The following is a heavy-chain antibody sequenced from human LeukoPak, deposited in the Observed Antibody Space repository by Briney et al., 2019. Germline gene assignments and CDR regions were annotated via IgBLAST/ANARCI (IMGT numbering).Heavy chain of an antibody. J-gene: IGHJ4*02. CDR3: AKDLSRRYYDVYYFDY. Sequence: PGGSLRLSCAASGFTFSSYAMSWVRQAPGKGLEWVSAITGSGGSTYYADSVKGRFTISRDNSKNTLYLQMHSLRAEDTAVYYRAKDLSRRYYDVYYFDYWGQGTLLTVSS. CDR1: GFTFSSYA. CDR2: ITGSGGST. D-gene: IGHD3-16*01. V-gene: IGHV3-23*01.